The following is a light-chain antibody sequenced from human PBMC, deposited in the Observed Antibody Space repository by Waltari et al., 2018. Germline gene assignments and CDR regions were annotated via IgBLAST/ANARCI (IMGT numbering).Light chain of an antibody. CDR3: QQYHTSPRT. J-gene: IGKJ1*01. CDR2: DAS. CDR1: QTVTSSA. V-gene: IGKV3-20*01. Sequence: EIVLTQSPGTVSLSPGERATVSCRASQTVTSSALAWYQQQPGQAPRLLFYDASRSATGVPDRFSGSGYGTDFTLTISRLEPEDFAVYYCQQYHTSPRTFGQGTMVEI.